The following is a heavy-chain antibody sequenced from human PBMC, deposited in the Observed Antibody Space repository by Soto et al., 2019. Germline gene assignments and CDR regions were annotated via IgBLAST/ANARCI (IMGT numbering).Heavy chain of an antibody. CDR2: ISGSGGTT. Sequence: GGSLRLSCAASTFIFTNYAMSWVRQAPGEGLEWVSAISGSGGTTYYAESVKGRFSISRDNSKNTLYLQLSSLRVEDTAIYYCATISDRGIAAALDFWGQGTLLTVSS. CDR3: ATISDRGIAAALDF. J-gene: IGHJ4*02. D-gene: IGHD6-13*01. CDR1: TFIFTNYA. V-gene: IGHV3-23*01.